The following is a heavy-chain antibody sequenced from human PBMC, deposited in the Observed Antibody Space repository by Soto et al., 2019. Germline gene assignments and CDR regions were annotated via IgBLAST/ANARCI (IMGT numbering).Heavy chain of an antibody. J-gene: IGHJ6*02. Sequence: SETLSLTCAVSGYSISSGYYWGWIRQPPGKGLEWIGSIYHSGSTYYNPSLKSRVTISVDTSKNQFSLKLSSVTAADTAVYYCAREVGLGTYYDFWSGYYTGNYYYYYGMDVWGQGTTVTV. CDR2: IYHSGST. CDR1: GYSISSGYY. CDR3: AREVGLGTYYDFWSGYYTGNYYYYYGMDV. D-gene: IGHD3-3*01. V-gene: IGHV4-38-2*02.